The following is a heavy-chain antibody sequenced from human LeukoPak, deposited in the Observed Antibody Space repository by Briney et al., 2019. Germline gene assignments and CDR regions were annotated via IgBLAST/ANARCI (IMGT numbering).Heavy chain of an antibody. Sequence: PGGSLRLSCAASGFTFSSYAMSWVRQAPGKGLVWVSAISGSGGSTYYAASVKGRFTISRDNAKNSLYLQTNSLRAEDMALYYCAKGGRQWLVNELDYWGQGTLVTVSS. D-gene: IGHD6-19*01. CDR3: AKGGRQWLVNELDY. V-gene: IGHV3-23*01. CDR2: ISGSGGST. CDR1: GFTFSSYA. J-gene: IGHJ4*02.